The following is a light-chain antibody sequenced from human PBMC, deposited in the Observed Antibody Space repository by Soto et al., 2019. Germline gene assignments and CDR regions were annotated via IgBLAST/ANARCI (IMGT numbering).Light chain of an antibody. J-gene: IGLJ2*01. V-gene: IGLV2-8*01. CDR1: SSDVGGYNF. CDR2: EVS. Sequence: QSVLTQPPSASGSPGQSVTISCTGTSSDVGGYNFVSWYQQHPGKAPKLMIYEVSKRPSGVPDRFSGSKSGNAASLTVSGLQAEDGADYYCSSYAGSKNFVFGGGTKLTVL. CDR3: SSYAGSKNFV.